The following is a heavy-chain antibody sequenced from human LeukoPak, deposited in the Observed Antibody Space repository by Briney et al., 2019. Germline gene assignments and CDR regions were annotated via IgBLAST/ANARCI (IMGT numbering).Heavy chain of an antibody. CDR3: ARENYCSGGRCYSGATDY. CDR2: ISAHNGNT. CDR1: GYTFTGYG. D-gene: IGHD2-15*01. J-gene: IGHJ4*02. Sequence: GASVKVSRKASGYTFTGYGISWVRQAPGQGLEWMGWISAHNGNTKYAQKLQGRVTMTTDTSTSTAFMELRSLRSDDTAVYYCARENYCSGGRCYSGATDYWGQGTLVIVSS. V-gene: IGHV1-18*01.